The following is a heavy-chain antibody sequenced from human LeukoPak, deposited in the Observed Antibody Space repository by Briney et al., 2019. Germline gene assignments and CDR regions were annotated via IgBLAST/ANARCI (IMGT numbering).Heavy chain of an antibody. V-gene: IGHV4-59*11. D-gene: IGHD3-22*01. Sequence: SETLSLTCTVSGGSISSHYWSWIRQPPGKGLEWIGYIYYSGSTNYNPSLKSRVTISVDTSKNQFSLKLSSVTAADTAVYYCARGYYYDSSGHLGPYYYYYMDVWGKGTTVTVSS. CDR1: GGSISSHY. CDR2: IYYSGST. J-gene: IGHJ6*03. CDR3: ARGYYYDSSGHLGPYYYYYMDV.